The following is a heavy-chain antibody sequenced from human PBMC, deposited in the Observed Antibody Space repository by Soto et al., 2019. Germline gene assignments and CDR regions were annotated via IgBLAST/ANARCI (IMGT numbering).Heavy chain of an antibody. J-gene: IGHJ1*01. CDR3: ATVMGGDKAGYFHH. V-gene: IGHV4-39*01. D-gene: IGHD2-21*02. CDR1: GGSIRSSSYH. Sequence: QLQLQESGPGLVKPSETLSLTCTVSGGSIRSSSYHWGWIRQPPGKGLECIGNTFYSGSTYYNPSLRSRVTTSVDTSKNQFSLKLSSVTAADTAVYYCATVMGGDKAGYFHHWGQGTLVTVSS. CDR2: TFYSGST.